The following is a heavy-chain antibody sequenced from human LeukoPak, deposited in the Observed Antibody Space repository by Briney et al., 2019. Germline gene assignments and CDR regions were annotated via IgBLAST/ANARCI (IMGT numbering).Heavy chain of an antibody. CDR1: GCTFSSYA. Sequence: GRSLRLSCADSGCTFSSYAMHWVRQAPGKGLEWVAVISYDGSNKYYADSVKGRFTISRDNSKNTLYLQMNSLRAEDTAVYYCARRRYSGSYPFQHWGQGTLVTVSS. V-gene: IGHV3-30-3*01. J-gene: IGHJ1*01. CDR2: ISYDGSNK. D-gene: IGHD1-26*01. CDR3: ARRRYSGSYPFQH.